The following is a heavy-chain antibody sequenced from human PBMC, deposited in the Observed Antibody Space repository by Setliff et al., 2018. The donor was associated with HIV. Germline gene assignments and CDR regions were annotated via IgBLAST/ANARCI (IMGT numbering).Heavy chain of an antibody. D-gene: IGHD5-12*01. CDR2: AYTSGST. CDR1: GYTIINGAYY. J-gene: IGHJ4*02. Sequence: SETLSLTCTVSGYTIINGAYYWNWIRQPAGKGLEWIGRAYTSGSTNYNPSLKSRVTISVDTSKNRFSLSLSSVTAADTAVYYCARGYTGYDSESFGYWGQGTLVTVSS. CDR3: ARGYTGYDSESFGY. V-gene: IGHV4-61*02.